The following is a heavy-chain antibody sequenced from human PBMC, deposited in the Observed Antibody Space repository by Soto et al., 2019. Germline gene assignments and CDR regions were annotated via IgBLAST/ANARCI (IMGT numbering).Heavy chain of an antibody. CDR1: GGTFSSYA. D-gene: IGHD6-6*01. V-gene: IGHV1-69*13. J-gene: IGHJ5*02. Sequence: SVKVSCKASGGTFSSYAISLVRQAPGQGLEWMGGIIPIFGTANYAQKFQGRVTITADESTSTAYMELSSLRSEDTAVYYCASLSSSSLLWFDPWGQGTLVTVSS. CDR3: ASLSSSSLLWFDP. CDR2: IIPIFGTA.